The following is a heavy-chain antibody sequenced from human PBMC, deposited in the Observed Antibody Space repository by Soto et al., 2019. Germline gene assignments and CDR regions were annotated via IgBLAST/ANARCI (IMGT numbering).Heavy chain of an antibody. J-gene: IGHJ4*02. CDR2: IYYSGST. Sequence: SDALSLTFTVSGGPIRNSSYCAIWIRQRPGKGLEWIGSIYYSGSTYYNPSLKSRVTISVDTSKNQFSLKLSSVTAADTAVYYCARTYITGTIGWGQGTLVTVS. CDR3: ARTYITGTIG. CDR1: GGPIRNSSYC. V-gene: IGHV4-39*01. D-gene: IGHD1-7*01.